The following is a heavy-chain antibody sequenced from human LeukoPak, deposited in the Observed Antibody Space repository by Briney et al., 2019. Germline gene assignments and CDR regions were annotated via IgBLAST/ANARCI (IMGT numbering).Heavy chain of an antibody. CDR2: IYYSGST. D-gene: IGHD3-10*01. CDR1: VGSPRIDY. CDR3: ARHAMVRGVMGVDY. Sequence: SETLSLTCTLSVGSPRIDYWSWIAQPPGQGLEWIGYIYYSGSTNYNPSLKSRVTISVDTSKNQFSLKLSSVTAADTAVYHCARHAMVRGVMGVDYWGQGTLVTVSS. J-gene: IGHJ4*02. V-gene: IGHV4-59*08.